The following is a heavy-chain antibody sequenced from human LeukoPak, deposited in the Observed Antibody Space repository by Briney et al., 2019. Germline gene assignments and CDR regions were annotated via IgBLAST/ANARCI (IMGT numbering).Heavy chain of an antibody. Sequence: RRSLRHSSVDSGFTSKHYALHWVRPAPDRGLERVVLMSYDGSDKYYADSVKVRFTISRDNSKDTLYLQMNSLRTEDTAVYYCARERFSSGWTDYWGQGTLVTVSS. CDR2: MSYDGSDK. CDR1: GFTSKHYA. V-gene: IGHV3-30*01. J-gene: IGHJ4*02. D-gene: IGHD6-19*01. CDR3: ARERFSSGWTDY.